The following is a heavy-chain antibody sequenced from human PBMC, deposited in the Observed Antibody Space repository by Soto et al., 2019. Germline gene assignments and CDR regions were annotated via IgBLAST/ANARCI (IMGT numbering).Heavy chain of an antibody. D-gene: IGHD4-17*01. V-gene: IGHV3-23*01. CDR3: ARDRDGDYAPDGFDY. Sequence: VQLLESGGGLVQPGGSLRLSCAASGFTFSSYAMSWVRQAPGKGLECVSVISGSGGTTYYADSVKGRFTISRDNSKNTLYVQMNSLRAEDTAVYFCARDRDGDYAPDGFDYWGQGTLVTVSS. CDR2: ISGSGGTT. J-gene: IGHJ4*02. CDR1: GFTFSSYA.